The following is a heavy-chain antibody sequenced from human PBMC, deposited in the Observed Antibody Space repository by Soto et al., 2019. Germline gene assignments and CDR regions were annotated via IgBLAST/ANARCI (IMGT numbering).Heavy chain of an antibody. J-gene: IGHJ4*02. CDR2: ISSTGST. CDR1: GGSISSSDYY. D-gene: IGHD6-6*01. Sequence: SETLSLTCTVSGGSISSSDYYCGWVRQPPGKGLEWIGTISSTGSTYYNPSLKSRVTMSVDTSKNQFSLKLSSVTAADTAVFYCARHGRSSSGSGYFDYWGQGTLVTVSS. V-gene: IGHV4-39*01. CDR3: ARHGRSSSGSGYFDY.